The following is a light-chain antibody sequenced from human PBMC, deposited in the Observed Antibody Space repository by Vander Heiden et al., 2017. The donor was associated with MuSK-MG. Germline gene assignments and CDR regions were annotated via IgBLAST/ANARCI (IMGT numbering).Light chain of an antibody. Sequence: DIQMIQSPSSLSASVGDRVTITCQASQDISNYLNWYQQKPGKAPKPLIYDASNLETGVPSRFSGSGSGTDFTFTISSLQPEDIATYYCQQYDNLQLTFGGGTKVEIK. V-gene: IGKV1-33*01. J-gene: IGKJ4*01. CDR3: QQYDNLQLT. CDR1: QDISNY. CDR2: DAS.